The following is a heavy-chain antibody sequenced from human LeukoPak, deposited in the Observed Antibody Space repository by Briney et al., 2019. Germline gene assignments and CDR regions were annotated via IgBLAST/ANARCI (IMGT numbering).Heavy chain of an antibody. CDR1: GFTFSSYW. Sequence: GGSLRLSCAASGFTFSSYWMSWVRQAPGKGLEWVANINQHGTDKYYVDSVRGRFTISRDNAKNSLYLQMNGLRAEDTAVYYCARDRSASIAVVTAEIDYWGQGTLVTVSS. V-gene: IGHV3-7*01. CDR2: INQHGTDK. J-gene: IGHJ4*02. D-gene: IGHD6-19*01. CDR3: ARDRSASIAVVTAEIDY.